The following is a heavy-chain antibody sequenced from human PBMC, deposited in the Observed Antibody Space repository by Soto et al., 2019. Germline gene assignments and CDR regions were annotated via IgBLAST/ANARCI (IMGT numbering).Heavy chain of an antibody. J-gene: IGHJ4*02. Sequence: QVQLVQSGSEVKKPGSSVKVSCKASGGSFSSNPISWLRQAPEQGLEWMAGIIPIFATVHYAQKFQGRVTITADESTSTAYMELTSLRSEDTAVYFCARGGRGYSSAPRYYFDYWGQGTLVTVS. CDR3: ARGGRGYSSAPRYYFDY. V-gene: IGHV1-69*01. D-gene: IGHD5-18*01. CDR2: IIPIFATV. CDR1: GGSFSSNP.